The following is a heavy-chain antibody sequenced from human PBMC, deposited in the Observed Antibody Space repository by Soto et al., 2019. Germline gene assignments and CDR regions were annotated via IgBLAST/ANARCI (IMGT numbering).Heavy chain of an antibody. CDR2: INSDGSST. CDR3: AREDSGYPRTDYFYYGMDD. J-gene: IGHJ6*02. Sequence: EVQLVESGGGLVQPGGSLRLSYAASGVTFSSYWMHWVRQGPGKGLVWVSRINSDGSSTSYADSVKGRFTISRDNAKNTLYLQMNSLRAEDTAVYYCAREDSGYPRTDYFYYGMDDWGQGTTVTVSS. CDR1: GVTFSSYW. V-gene: IGHV3-74*01. D-gene: IGHD5-12*01.